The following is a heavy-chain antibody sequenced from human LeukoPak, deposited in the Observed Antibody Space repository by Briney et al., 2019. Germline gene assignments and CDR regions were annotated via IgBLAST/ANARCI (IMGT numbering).Heavy chain of an antibody. CDR2: INHSGST. V-gene: IGHV4-34*01. CDR1: GGSFSGYY. D-gene: IGHD6-13*01. CDR3: ARAPGIAAAGTY. Sequence: SETLSLTCAVYGGSFSGYYWSWIRQPPGKGLEWIGEINHSGSTSYNPSLKSRVTISVDTSKNQFSLKLSSVTAADTAVYYCARAPGIAAAGTYWGQGTLVTVSS. J-gene: IGHJ4*02.